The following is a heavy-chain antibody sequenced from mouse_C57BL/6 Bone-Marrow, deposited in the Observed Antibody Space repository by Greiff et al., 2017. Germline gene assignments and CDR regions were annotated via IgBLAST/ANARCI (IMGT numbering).Heavy chain of an antibody. J-gene: IGHJ2*01. CDR2: IYPGDGDT. V-gene: IGHV1-82*01. CDR1: GYAFSSSW. Sequence: QVQLQQSGPELVKPGASVKISCKASGYAFSSSWMNWVKQRPGKGLEWIGRIYPGDGDTNYNGKFKGKATLTADKSSSTAYMQLSSLTSEDSAVYFCARWELRRGYFDSWGQGTTLTVAS. D-gene: IGHD2-4*01. CDR3: ARWELRRGYFDS.